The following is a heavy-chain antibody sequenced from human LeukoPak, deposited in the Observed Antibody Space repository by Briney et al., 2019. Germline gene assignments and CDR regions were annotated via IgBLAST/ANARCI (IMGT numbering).Heavy chain of an antibody. CDR3: ARPRGAFDP. Sequence: WETLSLTCAVSGDSISSYYWRWMRQPPGKGLEWIGYISNSGSTNYNPSLKSRVTISVDTPKNQFSLKLTSVTAADTAVYYCARPRGAFDPWGQGTLVTVSS. V-gene: IGHV4-59*08. J-gene: IGHJ5*02. CDR1: GDSISSYY. D-gene: IGHD3-10*01. CDR2: ISNSGST.